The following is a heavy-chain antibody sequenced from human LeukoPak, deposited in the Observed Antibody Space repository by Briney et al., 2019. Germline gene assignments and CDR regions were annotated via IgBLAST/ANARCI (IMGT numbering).Heavy chain of an antibody. D-gene: IGHD3-3*01. CDR3: AGGSYYDFWSGYYRNDY. CDR1: GGSISSYY. J-gene: IGHJ4*02. V-gene: IGHV4-59*01. CDR2: IYYSGST. Sequence: SGTLSLTCAVSGGSISSYYWSWIRQPPGKGLEWIGYIYYSGSTNYNPSLKSRVIISVDTSKNQFSLKLSSVTAADTAVYYCAGGSYYDFWSGYYRNDYWGQGTLVTVSS.